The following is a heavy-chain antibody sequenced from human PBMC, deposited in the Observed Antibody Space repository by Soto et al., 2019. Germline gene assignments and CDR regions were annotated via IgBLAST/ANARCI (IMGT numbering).Heavy chain of an antibody. V-gene: IGHV1-2*02. J-gene: IGHJ4*02. Sequence: ASVKVSCKASGYTFTGHYIHWVRQAPEQGPEWMGEIGPETGATRYAQKFQGRVTMTRDMSITTVYMELNNLSPDDTAVYYCGRGRSGQIVVFYWGQGTPVTVSA. CDR2: IGPETGAT. CDR1: GYTFTGHY. CDR3: GRGRSGQIVVFY. D-gene: IGHD1-26*01.